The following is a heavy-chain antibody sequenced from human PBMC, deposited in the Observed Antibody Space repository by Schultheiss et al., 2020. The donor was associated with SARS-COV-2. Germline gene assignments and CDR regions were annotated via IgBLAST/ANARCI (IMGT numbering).Heavy chain of an antibody. Sequence: GGSLRLSCAASGFTFSSYAMSWVRQAPGKGLEWVSAISGSGGSTYYADSVKGRFTISRDNSKNTLYLQMNSLRAEDTAVYYCAKWVLWGSGYYIDYWGQGTLVTVSS. CDR3: AKWVLWGSGYYIDY. CDR2: ISGSGGST. D-gene: IGHD3-3*01. CDR1: GFTFSSYA. V-gene: IGHV3-23*01. J-gene: IGHJ4*02.